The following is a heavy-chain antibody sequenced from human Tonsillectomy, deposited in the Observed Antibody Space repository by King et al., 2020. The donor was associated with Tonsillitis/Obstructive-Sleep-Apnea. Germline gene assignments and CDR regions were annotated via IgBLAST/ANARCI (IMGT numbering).Heavy chain of an antibody. CDR2: IKEDATEK. D-gene: IGHD3-10*01. CDR3: VRDWGDYYGGLDV. Sequence: QLVQSGGGVVEPGGSLTLSCVASGFNFNRHSMSWVRQGPGKGLEWVAKIKEDATEKYYVDSVEGRFTISRDNAKKSLYLQMNTLRVEDTAVYFCVRDWGDYYGGLDVWGQGTAVTVYS. CDR1: GFNFNRHS. V-gene: IGHV3-7*01. J-gene: IGHJ6*02.